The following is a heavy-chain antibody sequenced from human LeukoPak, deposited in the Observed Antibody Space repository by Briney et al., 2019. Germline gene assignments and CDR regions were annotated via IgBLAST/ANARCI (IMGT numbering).Heavy chain of an antibody. CDR1: GGSISSHY. CDR3: ARGDYGGNSGYYYGMDV. CDR2: IYYSGST. V-gene: IGHV4-59*08. Sequence: SETLSLTCTVSGGSISSHYWSWIRQPPGKGLEWIGYIYYSGSTSYNPSLKSRVTISVDTSKTQFSLNLTSLTAADTAVYYCARGDYGGNSGYYYGMDVWGQGTTVTVSS. D-gene: IGHD4-23*01. J-gene: IGHJ6*02.